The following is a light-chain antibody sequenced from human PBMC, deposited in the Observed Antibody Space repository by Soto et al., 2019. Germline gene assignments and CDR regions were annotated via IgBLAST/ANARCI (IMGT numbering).Light chain of an antibody. CDR1: QSLTSN. J-gene: IGKJ4*01. CDR2: GAS. V-gene: IGKV3-20*01. Sequence: LTQSPSALSLSTGERATLSCRASQSLTSNLAWYQHRPGQAPRLLTYGASTRATGIPARFSGSGSGTEFTLTISRLEPEDFAVYYCQQYGSSPALTFGGGTKV. CDR3: QQYGSSPALT.